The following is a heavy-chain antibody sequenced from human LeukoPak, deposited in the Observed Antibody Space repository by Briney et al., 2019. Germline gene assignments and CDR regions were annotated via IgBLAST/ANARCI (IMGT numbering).Heavy chain of an antibody. CDR1: GFTFSSYG. Sequence: GGSLRLSCAASGFTFSSYGMHWVRQAPGKGLEWVAFIRYDGSNKYYADSVKGRFTISRDNSKNTLYLQMNSLRAEDTAVYYCAKDQAMINKLGFDPWGQGTLVTVSS. J-gene: IGHJ5*02. CDR2: IRYDGSNK. D-gene: IGHD3-22*01. V-gene: IGHV3-30*02. CDR3: AKDQAMINKLGFDP.